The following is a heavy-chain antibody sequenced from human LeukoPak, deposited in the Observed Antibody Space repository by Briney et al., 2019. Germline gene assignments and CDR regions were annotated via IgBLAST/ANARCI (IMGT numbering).Heavy chain of an antibody. V-gene: IGHV3-23*01. J-gene: IGHJ3*02. Sequence: GGSLRLSCAASRFTFSSYAMSWVRQAPGKGLEWVSAISGSGGSTYYADSVKGRFTISRDNSKNTLYLQMNSLRAEDTAVYYCAKDYDSSGYTQGAFDIWGQGTMVTVSS. CDR3: AKDYDSSGYTQGAFDI. CDR2: ISGSGGST. CDR1: RFTFSSYA. D-gene: IGHD3-22*01.